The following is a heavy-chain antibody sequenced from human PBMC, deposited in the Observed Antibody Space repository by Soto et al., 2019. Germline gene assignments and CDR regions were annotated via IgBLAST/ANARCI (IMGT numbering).Heavy chain of an antibody. V-gene: IGHV1-46*01. J-gene: IGHJ5*02. CDR3: ARGLPIVVVVAATPDRYNWFDP. Sequence: ASVKVSCKASGYTFTSYYMHWVRQAPGQGLEWMGIINPSGGSTSYAQKFQGRVTMTRDTSTSTVYMELSSLRSEDTAVYYCARGLPIVVVVAATPDRYNWFDPWGQGTLVTVSS. CDR1: GYTFTSYY. D-gene: IGHD2-15*01. CDR2: INPSGGST.